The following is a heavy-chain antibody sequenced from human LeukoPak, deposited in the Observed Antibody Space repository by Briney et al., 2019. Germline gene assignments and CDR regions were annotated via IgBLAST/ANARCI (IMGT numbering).Heavy chain of an antibody. V-gene: IGHV6-1*01. J-gene: IGHJ4*02. CDR3: AIDQRGYYDSSGYYYAIFDY. CDR1: GDSVSSNSAA. CDR2: TYYRSKWYN. Sequence: SQTLSLTCAISGDSVSSNSAAWNWIRQSPSRGLEWLGRTYYRSKWYNDYAVSVKSRITINPDTSKNQFSLQLNSVTPEDTAVYYCAIDQRGYYDSSGYYYAIFDYWGQGTLVTVSS. D-gene: IGHD3-22*01.